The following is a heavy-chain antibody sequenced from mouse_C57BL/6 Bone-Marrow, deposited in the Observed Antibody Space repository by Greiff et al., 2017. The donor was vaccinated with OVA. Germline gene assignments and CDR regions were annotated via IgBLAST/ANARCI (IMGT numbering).Heavy chain of an antibody. CDR1: GYAFTNYL. CDR3: ARDWYFDV. V-gene: IGHV1-54*01. CDR2: INPGSGGT. J-gene: IGHJ1*03. Sequence: VQLVESGAELVRPGTSVKVSCKASGYAFTNYLIEWVKQRPGQGLEWIGVINPGSGGTNYNEKFKGKATLTADKSSSTAYMQLSSLTSEDSAVYFCARDWYFDVWGTGTTVTVSS.